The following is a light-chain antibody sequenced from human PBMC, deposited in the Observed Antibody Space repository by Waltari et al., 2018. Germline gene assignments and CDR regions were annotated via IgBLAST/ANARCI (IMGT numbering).Light chain of an antibody. CDR1: QSVLYSSNNKNY. J-gene: IGKJ1*01. V-gene: IGKV4-1*01. CDR3: QQYLSTPPT. CDR2: WAS. Sequence: DIVMTQSPDSLAVSLVERATINCKSSQSVLYSSNNKNYLAWYQQKPGQPPKLLIYWASTRESGVPDRFSGSGSGTDFTLTISSLQAEDVAVYYCQQYLSTPPTFGQGTKVEIK.